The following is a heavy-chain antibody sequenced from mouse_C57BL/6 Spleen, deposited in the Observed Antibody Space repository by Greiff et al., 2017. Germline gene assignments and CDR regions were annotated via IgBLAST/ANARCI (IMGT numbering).Heavy chain of an antibody. V-gene: IGHV1-82*01. CDR3: AREDAMDY. J-gene: IGHJ4*01. CDR1: GYAFSSSW. Sequence: QVQLQESGPELVKPGASVKISCKASGYAFSSSWMNWVKQRPGKGLEWIGRIYPGDGDTNYNGKFKGKATLTADKSSSTAYMQLSSLTSEDSAVYFCAREDAMDYWGQGTSVTVSS. CDR2: IYPGDGDT.